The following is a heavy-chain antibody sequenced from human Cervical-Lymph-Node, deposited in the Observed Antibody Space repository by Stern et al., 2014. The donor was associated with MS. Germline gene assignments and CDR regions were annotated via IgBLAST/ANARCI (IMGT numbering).Heavy chain of an antibody. CDR2: IYWDDQK. V-gene: IGHV2-5*02. Sequence: ESGPALVKPTQTLTLTCTFSGFSLSTSGLGVGWISQPPGEALEWLAYIYWDDQKRYSPSLKSRLTITKDTSKNQVVLTLTNVDPVDTATYYCAHRTAGPFDYWGQGTLVTVSS. J-gene: IGHJ4*02. CDR1: GFSLSTSGLG. CDR3: AHRTAGPFDY.